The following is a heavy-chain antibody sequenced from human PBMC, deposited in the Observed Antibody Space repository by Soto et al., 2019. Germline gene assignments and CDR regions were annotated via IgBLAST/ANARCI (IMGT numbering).Heavy chain of an antibody. CDR1: GGSFSGYY. CDR3: ARVTLDTAMVRFDY. D-gene: IGHD5-18*01. Sequence: SETLSLTCAVYGGSFSGYYWSWIRQPPGKGLEWIGEINHSGSTNYNPSLKSRVTISVDTSKNQFSLKLSSVTAADTAVYYCARVTLDTAMVRFDYWGQGTLVTVSS. V-gene: IGHV4-34*01. J-gene: IGHJ4*02. CDR2: INHSGST.